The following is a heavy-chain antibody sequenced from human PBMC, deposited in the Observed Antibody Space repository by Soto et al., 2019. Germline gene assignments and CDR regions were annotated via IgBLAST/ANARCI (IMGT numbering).Heavy chain of an antibody. D-gene: IGHD5-18*01. J-gene: IGHJ4*02. Sequence: GSLRLSCAASGFTFSTSVMSWVRQAPGKGLEWVSAISGTGGSTYYADSVKGRFTISRDNSKSTLYLQMNSLRAEDTAVYYCAKARYGYTYGSFDYWGQGTLVTVSS. V-gene: IGHV3-23*01. CDR2: ISGTGGST. CDR3: AKARYGYTYGSFDY. CDR1: GFTFSTSV.